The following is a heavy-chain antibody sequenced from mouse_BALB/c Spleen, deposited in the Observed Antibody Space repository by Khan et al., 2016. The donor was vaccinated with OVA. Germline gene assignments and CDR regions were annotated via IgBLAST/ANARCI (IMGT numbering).Heavy chain of an antibody. CDR2: INPSNGYT. V-gene: IGHV1-4*01. Sequence: QVQLKESGAELARPGASVKMSCKASGYTFISYTIHWIKERPGQGLEWIGYINPSNGYTNYNQKFKDKATLTSDKSSTTAYLQLSSLTSDDSAVYNCVRDGAYHRNDGWFAYWGQGTLVTVSA. CDR3: VRDGAYHRNDGWFAY. J-gene: IGHJ3*01. D-gene: IGHD2-14*01. CDR1: GYTFISYT.